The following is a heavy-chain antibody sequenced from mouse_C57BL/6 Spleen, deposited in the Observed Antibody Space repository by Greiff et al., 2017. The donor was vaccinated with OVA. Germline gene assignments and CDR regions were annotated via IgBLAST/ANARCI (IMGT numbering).Heavy chain of an antibody. Sequence: VKLQESGPGLVKPSKSLSTTCTVSGFPLTSYGFHWVRQSPGKGLEWLGVIWSGGSTDYNAAFISRLSISKDNSKSQVFFKMNSLQADDTAIYYCARGIYYDAMDYWGQGTSVTVSS. D-gene: IGHD2-1*01. CDR2: IWSGGST. V-gene: IGHV2-2*01. J-gene: IGHJ4*01. CDR1: GFPLTSYG. CDR3: ARGIYYDAMDY.